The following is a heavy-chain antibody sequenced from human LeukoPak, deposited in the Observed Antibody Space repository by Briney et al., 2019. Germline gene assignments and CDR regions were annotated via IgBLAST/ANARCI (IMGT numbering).Heavy chain of an antibody. CDR1: GFTVSSNY. V-gene: IGHV3-66*01. D-gene: IGHD6-19*01. J-gene: IGHJ4*02. CDR2: IYSGSST. Sequence: GGSLRLSCAASGFTVSSNYMSWVRQAPGKGLEWVSVIYSGSSTYYADSVKGRFTISRDNSKNTLYLQMNSLRAEDTAVYYCARRSSGWYYFDYWGQGTLVTVSS. CDR3: ARRSSGWYYFDY.